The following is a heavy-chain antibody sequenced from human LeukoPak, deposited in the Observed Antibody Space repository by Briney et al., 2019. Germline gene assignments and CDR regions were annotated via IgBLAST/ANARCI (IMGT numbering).Heavy chain of an antibody. J-gene: IGHJ6*02. D-gene: IGHD3-22*01. CDR3: ARGGGYYPFDGMDV. CDR1: GGSISSYY. Sequence: SETLSLTCTVSGGSISSYYWSWIRQPPGKGLEWIWYIYYSGSTNYNPSLKSRVTISVDTSKNQFSLKLSSVTAADTAVYYCARGGGYYPFDGMDVWGQGTTVTVSS. CDR2: IYYSGST. V-gene: IGHV4-59*01.